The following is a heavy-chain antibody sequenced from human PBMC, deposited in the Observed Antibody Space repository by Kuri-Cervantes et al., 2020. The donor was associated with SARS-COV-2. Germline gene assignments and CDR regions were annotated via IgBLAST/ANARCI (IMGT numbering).Heavy chain of an antibody. D-gene: IGHD6-6*01. Sequence: GGSLRLSCAASGFTFSSYGMHWVRQAPGKGLEWVSSITASSTFTHYADSLRGRFTISRDNAKNTLYLQINSLKPEDTAVYYCARPYSSSSAYSYFYYMDIWGKGTTVTVSS. CDR1: GFTFSSYG. CDR3: ARPYSSSSAYSYFYYMDI. J-gene: IGHJ6*03. CDR2: ITASSTFT. V-gene: IGHV3-21*01.